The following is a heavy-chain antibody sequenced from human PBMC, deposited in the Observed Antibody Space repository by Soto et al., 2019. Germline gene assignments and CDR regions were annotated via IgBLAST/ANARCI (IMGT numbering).Heavy chain of an antibody. CDR2: IDPSDSYT. CDR3: ARAAPGGYSYGYYYYGMDV. CDR1: GYSFTSYW. D-gene: IGHD5-18*01. Sequence: GESLKISCKGSGYSFTSYWISWVRQMPGKGLEWMGRIDPSDSYTNYSPSFQGHVTISADKSIRTAYLQWSSLKASDTAMYYCARAAPGGYSYGYYYYGMDVWGQGTTVTVSS. J-gene: IGHJ6*02. V-gene: IGHV5-10-1*01.